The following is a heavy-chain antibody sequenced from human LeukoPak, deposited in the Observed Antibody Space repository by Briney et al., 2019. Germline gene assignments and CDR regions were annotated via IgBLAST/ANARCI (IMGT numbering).Heavy chain of an antibody. J-gene: IGHJ4*02. Sequence: ASVKVSCKASGYTFTGYYMHWVRQAPGQGLEWMGWINPNSGGTNYAQKFQGRVTMTRDTSISTAYMELSRLRSDDTAVYYCAGRSGGGPGMKIDYWGQGTLVTVSS. D-gene: IGHD3-16*01. CDR1: GYTFTGYY. V-gene: IGHV1-2*02. CDR2: INPNSGGT. CDR3: AGRSGGGPGMKIDY.